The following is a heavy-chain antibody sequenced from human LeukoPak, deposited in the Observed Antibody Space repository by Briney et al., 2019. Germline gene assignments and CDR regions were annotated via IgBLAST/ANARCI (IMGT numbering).Heavy chain of an antibody. D-gene: IGHD6-19*01. CDR2: IYSGGST. V-gene: IGHV3-66*02. CDR3: ARREQWLDAFDI. CDR1: GFTVSSNY. Sequence: PGGSLRLSCAASGFTVSSNYMSWVRQAPGKGLEWVSVIYSGGSTYYADFVKGRFTISRDNSKNTLYLQMNSLRAEDTAVYYCARREQWLDAFDIWGQGTMVTVSS. J-gene: IGHJ3*02.